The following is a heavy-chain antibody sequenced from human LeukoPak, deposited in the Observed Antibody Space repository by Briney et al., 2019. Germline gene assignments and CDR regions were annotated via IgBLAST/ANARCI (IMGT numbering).Heavy chain of an antibody. CDR1: GFTFSSYE. V-gene: IGHV3-48*03. CDR3: ARIRYNWNFDY. D-gene: IGHD1-20*01. Sequence: GGSLRLSXAASGFTFSSYEMNWVRQAPGKGLEWVSYISSSGSTIYYADSVKGRFTISRDNAKNSLYLQMNSLRAEDTAVYYCARIRYNWNFDYWGQGTLVTVSS. CDR2: ISSSGSTI. J-gene: IGHJ4*02.